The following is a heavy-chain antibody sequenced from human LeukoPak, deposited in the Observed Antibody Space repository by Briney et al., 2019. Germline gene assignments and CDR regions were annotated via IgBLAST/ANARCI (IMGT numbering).Heavy chain of an antibody. CDR2: IYYSGNT. J-gene: IGHJ4*02. D-gene: IGHD6-25*01. CDR3: AKKRNAAPYYFDC. V-gene: IGHV4-59*04. CDR1: GFTVSSNY. Sequence: GSLRLSCAASGFTVSSNYMSWVRQPPGKGLEWIGSIYYSGNTYYNPSLESRVTMSVDTSENQFSLKLTSVTAADTAVYYCAKKRNAAPYYFDCWGQGTLVTVSS.